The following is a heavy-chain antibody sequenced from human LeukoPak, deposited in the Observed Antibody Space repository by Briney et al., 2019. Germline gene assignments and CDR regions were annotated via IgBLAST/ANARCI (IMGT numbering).Heavy chain of an antibody. Sequence: ASVKVSCKASGYAFTGYYMHWVRQAPGQGLEWMGRINPNSGGTNYAQKFQGRVTMTRDTSISTAYMELSRLRSDDTAVYYCARGPMLERITVIVVVILGDYWGQGTLVTVSS. CDR2: INPNSGGT. V-gene: IGHV1-2*06. J-gene: IGHJ4*02. CDR1: GYAFTGYY. CDR3: ARGPMLERITVIVVVILGDY. D-gene: IGHD3-22*01.